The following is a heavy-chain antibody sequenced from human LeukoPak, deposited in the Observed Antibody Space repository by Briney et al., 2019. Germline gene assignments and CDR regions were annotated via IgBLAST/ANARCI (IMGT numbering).Heavy chain of an antibody. V-gene: IGHV4-30-2*01. CDR3: ARASYGDPQD. CDR2: IYHSGST. Sequence: SQTLSLTCAVSGGSISSGGYSWSWIRQPPGKGLEWIGYIYHSGSTYYNPSLKSRVTISVDRSKNQFSLKLSSVTAADTAVYYCARASYGDPQDWGQGTLVTVSS. D-gene: IGHD4-17*01. CDR1: GGSISSGGYS. J-gene: IGHJ4*02.